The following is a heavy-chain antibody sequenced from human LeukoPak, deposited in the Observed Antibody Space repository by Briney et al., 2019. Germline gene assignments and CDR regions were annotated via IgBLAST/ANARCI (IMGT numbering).Heavy chain of an antibody. CDR1: GYSFTSYW. CDR2: IYPGDSDT. J-gene: IGHJ6*03. Sequence: RGESLKISCKGSGYSFTSYWIGWVRQMPGKGLEWMGIIYPGDSDTRYSPSFQGQVTISADKSISTAYLQWSSLKASDTAMYYCARQVYGVVPYYYMDVWGKGTTVTVSS. D-gene: IGHD3-3*01. CDR3: ARQVYGVVPYYYMDV. V-gene: IGHV5-51*01.